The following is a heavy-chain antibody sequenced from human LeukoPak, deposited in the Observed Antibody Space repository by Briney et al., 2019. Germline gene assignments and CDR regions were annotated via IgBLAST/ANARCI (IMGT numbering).Heavy chain of an antibody. Sequence: SETLSLTCTVSGGSISSYYWSWIRQPPGKGLEWIGYIYYSGSTNYNPSLKSRVTISVDTSKNQFSLKLSSVTAADTAVYYCARRFSSGWWTSDYWGQGTLVTVSS. J-gene: IGHJ4*02. D-gene: IGHD6-19*01. CDR1: GGSISSYY. V-gene: IGHV4-59*01. CDR2: IYYSGST. CDR3: ARRFSSGWWTSDY.